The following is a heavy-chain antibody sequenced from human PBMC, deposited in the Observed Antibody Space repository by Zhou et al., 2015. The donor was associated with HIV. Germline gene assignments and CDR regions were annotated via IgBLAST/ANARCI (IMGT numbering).Heavy chain of an antibody. Sequence: QVQLVQSGAEVKKPGASVRVSCKASGYTFTVYYIHWVRQAPGQGLEWMGGIIPLFGTTAYAQMLPGRVVISADESRSTVYMELSSLRSEDTAIYYCARERGGYDSSGYVHAWYFDLWGPGTLVTVAS. V-gene: IGHV1-69*01. J-gene: IGHJ2*01. D-gene: IGHD3-22*01. CDR1: GYTFTVYY. CDR3: ARERGGYDSSGYVHAWYFDL. CDR2: IIPLFGTT.